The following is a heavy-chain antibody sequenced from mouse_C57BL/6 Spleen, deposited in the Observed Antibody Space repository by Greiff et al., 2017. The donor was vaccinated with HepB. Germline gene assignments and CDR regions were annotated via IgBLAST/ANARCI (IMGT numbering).Heavy chain of an antibody. J-gene: IGHJ4*01. D-gene: IGHD2-3*01. CDR2: IDPENGDT. V-gene: IGHV14-4*01. CDR1: GFNIKDDY. Sequence: VQLQQSGAELVRPGASVKLSCTASGFNIKDDYMHWVKQRPEQGLEWIGWIDPENGDTEYASKFQGKATITADTSSNTAYLQLSSLTSEDTAVYYCISISMDYWGQGTSVTVSS. CDR3: ISISMDY.